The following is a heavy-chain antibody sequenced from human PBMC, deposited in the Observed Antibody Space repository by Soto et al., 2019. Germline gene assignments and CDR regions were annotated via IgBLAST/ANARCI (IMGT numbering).Heavy chain of an antibody. V-gene: IGHV4-34*01. D-gene: IGHD2-21*02. CDR2: INHSGST. CDR3: ARDLWGYCGTDCYPLDV. CDR1: GGSFSGYY. Sequence: SDTLSLTCAVYGGSFSGYYWSWIRQPPGKGLEWIGEINHSGSTNYNPSLKSRVTISVDTSKNQFSLKLSSVTAADTAVYYCARDLWGYCGTDCYPLDVWGQGTTVTVSS. J-gene: IGHJ6*02.